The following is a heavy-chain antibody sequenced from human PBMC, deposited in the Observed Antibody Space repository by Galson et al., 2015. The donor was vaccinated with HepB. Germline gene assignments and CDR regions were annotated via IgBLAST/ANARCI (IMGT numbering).Heavy chain of an antibody. CDR3: ASGVRYMDV. J-gene: IGHJ6*03. Sequence: SLRLSCAASGFTFSSYAMHWVRQAPGRGLEWVAVISYDGSNKYYADSVKGRFTISRDNSKNTLYLQMNSLRAEDTAVYYCASGVRYMDVWGKGTTVTVSS. CDR2: ISYDGSNK. CDR1: GFTFSSYA. V-gene: IGHV3-30-3*01.